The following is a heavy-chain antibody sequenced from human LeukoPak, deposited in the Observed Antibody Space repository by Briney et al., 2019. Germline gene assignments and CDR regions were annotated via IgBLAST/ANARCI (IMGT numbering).Heavy chain of an antibody. Sequence: ASVKVSCKASGYTFTSYDINWVRQATGQGLEWMGWMNPNSGNTGYAQKFQGRVTITRNTSISTAYMELSSLRSEDTAVYYCARTYYDILTGYVDAFDIWGQGTMVTVSS. D-gene: IGHD3-9*01. J-gene: IGHJ3*02. CDR2: MNPNSGNT. CDR1: GYTFTSYD. V-gene: IGHV1-8*03. CDR3: ARTYYDILTGYVDAFDI.